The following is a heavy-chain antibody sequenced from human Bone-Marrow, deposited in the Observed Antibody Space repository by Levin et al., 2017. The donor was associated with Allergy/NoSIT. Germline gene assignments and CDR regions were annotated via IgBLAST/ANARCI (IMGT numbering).Heavy chain of an antibody. Sequence: PGGSLRLSCAASGFIFTTNAMHWVRQAPGKGLEWVAFISFDESNKFYADSVRGRFTISRDNSKNTLYLHMNSLRLEDTGVYFCGRAVGDSDNWGQGTLVTVSS. J-gene: IGHJ4*02. V-gene: IGHV3-30-3*01. CDR2: ISFDESNK. CDR1: GFIFTTNA. CDR3: GRAVGDSDN.